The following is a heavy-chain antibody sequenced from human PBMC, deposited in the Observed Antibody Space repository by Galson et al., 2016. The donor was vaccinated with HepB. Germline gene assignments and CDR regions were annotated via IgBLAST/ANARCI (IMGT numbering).Heavy chain of an antibody. CDR3: ARSDWQQLMTTRFDY. V-gene: IGHV1-69*06. D-gene: IGHD6-13*01. CDR1: GGTFDSSA. J-gene: IGHJ4*02. Sequence: SVKVSCKAFGGTFDSSAISWVRQAPGEGLEWMGGIIPGIDSANYAQKFQGGVTITADRSTSTVYMKLSSLRSEDTAMYYCARSDWQQLMTTRFDYWGQGTLVTVSS. CDR2: IIPGIDSA.